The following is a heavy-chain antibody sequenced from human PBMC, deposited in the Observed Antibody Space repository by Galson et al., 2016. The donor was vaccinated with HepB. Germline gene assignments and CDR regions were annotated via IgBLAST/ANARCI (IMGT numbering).Heavy chain of an antibody. V-gene: IGHV3-21*06. J-gene: IGHJ4*02. D-gene: IGHD6-6*01. CDR3: EAVSSSSGEDFDS. CDR2: ISITGRFI. CDR1: GFTFSTYT. Sequence: SLRLSCAASGFTFSTYTMIWVRQAPGKGLEWVSSISITGRFIYYADSVRGRSTISRDNAKNSLYLQMSSLRAEDTAVYYCEAVSSSSGEDFDSWGQGTLVTVSS.